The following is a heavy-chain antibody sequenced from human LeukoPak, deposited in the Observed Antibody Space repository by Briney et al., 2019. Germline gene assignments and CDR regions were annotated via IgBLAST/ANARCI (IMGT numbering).Heavy chain of an antibody. Sequence: SETLSLTCTVSGGSISSSSDYWGWIRQAPGKGLEWIGSIYYHENTYYNSSLKSRVTISVDTSKNQFSLKLSSVTAADTAVYYCARSGYCSGGSCRLYEDWFDPWGQGTLVTVSS. J-gene: IGHJ5*02. D-gene: IGHD2-15*01. CDR2: IYYHENT. CDR3: ARSGYCSGGSCRLYEDWFDP. CDR1: GGSISSSSDY. V-gene: IGHV4-39*07.